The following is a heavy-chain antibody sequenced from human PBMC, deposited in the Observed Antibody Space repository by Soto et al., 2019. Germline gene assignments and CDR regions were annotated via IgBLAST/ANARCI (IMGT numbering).Heavy chain of an antibody. Sequence: GGSLRLSCAASGFTYTRYSMNWVRQAPGKGLEWVSSISSTTNYIYYGDSMKGRFTISRDNAKNSLYLEMNSLRAEDTAVYYCARESEDLTSNFDYWGQGTLVTVS. V-gene: IGHV3-21*06. CDR2: ISSTTNYI. CDR3: ARESEDLTSNFDY. J-gene: IGHJ4*02. CDR1: GFTYTRYS.